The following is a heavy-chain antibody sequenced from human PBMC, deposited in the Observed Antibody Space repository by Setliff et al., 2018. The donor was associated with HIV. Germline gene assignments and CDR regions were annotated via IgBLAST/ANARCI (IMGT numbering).Heavy chain of an antibody. J-gene: IGHJ3*02. V-gene: IGHV4-59*11. CDR2: IYYSGST. CDR1: GGSISSHF. Sequence: NPSETLSLTCIVSGGSISSHFWTWIRQPPGKRLEWIGNIYYSGSTNYNPSLKSRVIISVDTSKNLFSLTLSSVTAADTAVYYCAREGRPRGFDIWGQGTMVTVSS. CDR3: AREGRPRGFDI.